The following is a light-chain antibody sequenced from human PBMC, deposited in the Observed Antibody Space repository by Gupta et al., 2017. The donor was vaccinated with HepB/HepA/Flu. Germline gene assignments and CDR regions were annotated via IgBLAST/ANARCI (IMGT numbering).Light chain of an antibody. V-gene: IGKV3-20*01. CDR3: QQYGSSPWT. J-gene: IGKJ1*01. CDR1: QSFSNKY. Sequence: EIVLTQSPGTLSLSPGEGATLSCRATQSFSNKYLAWYQQKPGQAPRLLIYGASSRAAGIPDRFSGSGSGTDFTLTISRLESEDFAVYYCQQYGSSPWTFGQGTKVEIK. CDR2: GAS.